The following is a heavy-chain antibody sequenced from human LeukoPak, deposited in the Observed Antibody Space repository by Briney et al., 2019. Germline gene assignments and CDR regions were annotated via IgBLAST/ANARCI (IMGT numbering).Heavy chain of an antibody. D-gene: IGHD5-24*01. J-gene: IGHJ5*02. CDR1: GFTFSSYA. V-gene: IGHV3-23*01. CDR2: ISGSGGST. CDR3: TRMSREAPGLPDL. Sequence: GGSLRLPCAASGFTFSSYAMSWVRQAPGKGLEWVSAISGSGGSTYYADSVKGRFTISRDNSKNTLYLQMNSLRAEDTAVYYCTRMSREAPGLPDLWGQGTLVTVSS.